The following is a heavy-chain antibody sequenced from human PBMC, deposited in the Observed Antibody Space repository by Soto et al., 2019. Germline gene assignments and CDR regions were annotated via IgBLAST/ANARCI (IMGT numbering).Heavy chain of an antibody. CDR2: IYHSGST. CDR3: ASTLKISKFDY. D-gene: IGHD3-3*01. Sequence: SETLSLTCAVSGGSISSGGYSWSWIRQPPGKGLEWIGYIYHSGSTYYNPSLKSRVTISVDRSKNQFSLKLSSVTAADTAVYYCASTLKISKFDYWGQGTLVTVSS. CDR1: GGSISSGGYS. J-gene: IGHJ4*02. V-gene: IGHV4-30-2*01.